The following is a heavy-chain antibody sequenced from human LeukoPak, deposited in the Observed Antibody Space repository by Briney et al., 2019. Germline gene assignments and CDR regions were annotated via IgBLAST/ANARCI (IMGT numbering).Heavy chain of an antibody. CDR3: ARGPTYGLTGSWFDP. Sequence: GGSLRLPCAASGFTFSSYSMNWVRQAPGKGLEWVSSISSSSSYIYYADSVKGRFTISRDNAKNSLYLQMNSLRAEDTAVYYCARGPTYGLTGSWFDPWGQGTLVTVSS. CDR1: GFTFSSYS. V-gene: IGHV3-21*01. CDR2: ISSSSSYI. D-gene: IGHD4-17*01. J-gene: IGHJ5*02.